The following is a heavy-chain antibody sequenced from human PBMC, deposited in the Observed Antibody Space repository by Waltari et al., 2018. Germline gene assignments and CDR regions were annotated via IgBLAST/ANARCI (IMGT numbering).Heavy chain of an antibody. D-gene: IGHD2-2*01. CDR3: ARVRGYCSSTSCLYFDY. J-gene: IGHJ4*02. Sequence: EVQLVESGGGLVKPGGSLRLSCAASGFTFSSYSMNWVRQAPGQGLEWVSSISSSSSYIYYADSVKGRFTISRDNAKNSLYLQMNSLRAEDTAVYYCARVRGYCSSTSCLYFDYWGQGTLVTVSS. CDR2: ISSSSSYI. V-gene: IGHV3-21*01. CDR1: GFTFSSYS.